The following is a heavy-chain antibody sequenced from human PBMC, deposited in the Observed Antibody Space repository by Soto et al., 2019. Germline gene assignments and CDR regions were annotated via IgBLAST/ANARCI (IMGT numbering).Heavy chain of an antibody. J-gene: IGHJ4*02. CDR2: IWYDGSVK. CDR1: GFTFGTYG. CDR3: ARADCGGQCPCDY. D-gene: IGHD2-21*01. Sequence: QVQLVESGGALVQPGRSRRLSCAASGFTFGTYGMHGVRQAPGKGLEWVAGIWYDGSVKTYADSVKGRFSISRDNSQNTVYLQMNTLSAEDTAVYYCARADCGGQCPCDYWGQGTMVTVSS. V-gene: IGHV3-33*01.